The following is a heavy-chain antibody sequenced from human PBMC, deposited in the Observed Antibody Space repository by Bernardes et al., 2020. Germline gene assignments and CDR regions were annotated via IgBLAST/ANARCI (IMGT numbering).Heavy chain of an antibody. CDR2: IDYSGSP. CDR1: GASISSHF. J-gene: IGHJ4*02. CDR3: VRDLRDDNGDYQGSDV. Sequence: SETLSLTCTVSGASISSHFWSWMRQPPGKEVEWITYIDYSGSPNYNPSLRSRVTVSVDTSKNQFSLKLNSVTAADTAVYYCVRDLRDDNGDYQGSDVWGQGTMVTVSS. D-gene: IGHD4-17*01. V-gene: IGHV4-59*11.